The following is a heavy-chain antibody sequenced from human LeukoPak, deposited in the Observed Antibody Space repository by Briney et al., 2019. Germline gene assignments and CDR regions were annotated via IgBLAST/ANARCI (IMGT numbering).Heavy chain of an antibody. CDR2: ISSTSTFI. CDR3: ARDYFDSSDYPQTYYYYYMDV. CDR1: GFTFSRYS. D-gene: IGHD3-22*01. V-gene: IGHV3-21*01. J-gene: IGHJ6*03. Sequence: GGSLRLSCAASGFTFSRYSMNWVRQAPGKGLEWVASISSTSTFIRSADSVKGRFTLSRDTAKNSLFLLMNSLRAEDTAIYYCARDYFDSSDYPQTYYYYYMDVWGKGTTVTVSS.